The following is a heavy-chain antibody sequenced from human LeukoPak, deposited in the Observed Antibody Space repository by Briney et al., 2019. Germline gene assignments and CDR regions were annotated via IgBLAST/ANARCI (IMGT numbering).Heavy chain of an antibody. V-gene: IGHV4-34*01. Sequence: SETLSLTCAVSGGSFSGYYWSWIRQSPGKGLEWIGEINHGGFTNYNPSLKSRVTISLDTSKNLFSPNLRSVTAADTAVYYCAREYCSSASCYPSYYYYGMDVGAKGPRVSVPA. J-gene: IGHJ6*04. CDR1: GGSFSGYY. CDR2: INHGGFT. CDR3: AREYCSSASCYPSYYYYGMDV. D-gene: IGHD2-2*01.